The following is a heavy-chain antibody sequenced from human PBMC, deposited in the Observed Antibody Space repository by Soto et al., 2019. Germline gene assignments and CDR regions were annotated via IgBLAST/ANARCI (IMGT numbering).Heavy chain of an antibody. CDR1: GGSISSGGYS. Sequence: SETLSLTCAVSGGSISSGGYSWSWIRQPPGKGLEWIGYIYHSGSTYYNPSLKSRVTISVDRSKNQFSLKLSSVTAADTAVYYCARDQSEEGSYYYYGMDVWGQGTTVTVSS. V-gene: IGHV4-30-2*01. J-gene: IGHJ6*02. CDR3: ARDQSEEGSYYYYGMDV. CDR2: IYHSGST. D-gene: IGHD3-10*01.